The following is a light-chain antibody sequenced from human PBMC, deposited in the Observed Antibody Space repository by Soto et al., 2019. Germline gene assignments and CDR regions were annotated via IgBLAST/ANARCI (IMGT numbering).Light chain of an antibody. Sequence: QSALTQPASVSGSPGPAITISCTGTSSDVGGYNYVSWYQQHPGKAPKLMIYDVSHRPSGVSNRFSGSKSGNTAALTISGLQAEDEADYYCSSYTSSSTVVFGGGTKLTVL. CDR1: SSDVGGYNY. J-gene: IGLJ2*01. CDR2: DVS. V-gene: IGLV2-14*01. CDR3: SSYTSSSTVV.